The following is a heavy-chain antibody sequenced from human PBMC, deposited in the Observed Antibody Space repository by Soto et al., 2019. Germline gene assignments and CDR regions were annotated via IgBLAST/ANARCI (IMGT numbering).Heavy chain of an antibody. J-gene: IGHJ4*02. CDR3: ARVMGLGTGTQGVDY. CDR2: IYYSGST. Sequence: RSLPCTVSGGSISSYYWSWIRQPPGKGLEWIGYIYYSGSTNYNPSLKSRVTISVDMSKNQFSLKLSSVTAADTAVYYCARVMGLGTGTQGVDYWGQGTLVTVSS. D-gene: IGHD1-1*01. V-gene: IGHV4-59*01. CDR1: GGSISSYY.